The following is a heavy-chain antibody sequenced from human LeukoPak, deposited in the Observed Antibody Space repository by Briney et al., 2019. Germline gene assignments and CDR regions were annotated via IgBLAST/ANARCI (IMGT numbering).Heavy chain of an antibody. V-gene: IGHV4-39*07. Sequence: PSETLSLTCTVSGGSISSSSYYWGWIRQPPGKGLEWIGSIYYSGSTYYNPSLKSRVTISVDTSKNQFSLKLSSVTAADTAVYYCAGSEGSSSWTSYYYYYGMDVWGQGTTVTVSS. J-gene: IGHJ6*02. CDR3: AGSEGSSSWTSYYYYYGMDV. D-gene: IGHD6-13*01. CDR2: IYYSGST. CDR1: GGSISSSSYY.